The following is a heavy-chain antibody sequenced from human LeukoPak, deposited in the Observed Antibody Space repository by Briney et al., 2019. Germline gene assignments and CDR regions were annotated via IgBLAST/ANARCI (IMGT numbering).Heavy chain of an antibody. Sequence: SETLSLTCTVYGGSLNAYYWSWIRQPPGKGLEWIGESNHSGSTHYNPSLKSRVTISVDTSKNQFSLKLSSVTAADTAVYYCARGPFDSYGYYYYMDVWGKGTTVTVSS. CDR1: GGSLNAYY. CDR2: SNHSGST. CDR3: ARGPFDSYGYYYYMDV. D-gene: IGHD5-18*01. J-gene: IGHJ6*03. V-gene: IGHV4-34*01.